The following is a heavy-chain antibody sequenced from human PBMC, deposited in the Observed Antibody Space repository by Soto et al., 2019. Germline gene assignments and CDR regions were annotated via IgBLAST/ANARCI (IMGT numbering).Heavy chain of an antibody. CDR2: IYYSGST. J-gene: IGHJ6*02. CDR3: ARGDYVYGMDV. CDR1: GGSISSYY. Sequence: SETLSLTCTVSGGSISSYYWSWIRQPPGKGLEWIGYIYYSGSTNYNPSLKSRVTISVDTSKNQFSLKLSSVTAADTAVYYCARGDYVYGMDVWGQGTTVTVSS. D-gene: IGHD4-17*01. V-gene: IGHV4-59*12.